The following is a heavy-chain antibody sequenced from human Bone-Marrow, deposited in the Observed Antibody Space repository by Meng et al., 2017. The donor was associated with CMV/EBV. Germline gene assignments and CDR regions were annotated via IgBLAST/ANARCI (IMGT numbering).Heavy chain of an antibody. CDR3: VRRHGPYYYYGMDV. CDR2: VSWNGSRT. CDR1: GFTFSNSD. J-gene: IGHJ6*02. Sequence: GESLKISCAASGFTFSNSDMNWVRQAPGKGLEWVSGVSWNGSRTHYADSVKGRFIISRDNSRNFLYQQMNSLRPEDMAVYYCVRRHGPYYYYGMDVWGQGTTVTVSS. V-gene: IGHV3-19*01.